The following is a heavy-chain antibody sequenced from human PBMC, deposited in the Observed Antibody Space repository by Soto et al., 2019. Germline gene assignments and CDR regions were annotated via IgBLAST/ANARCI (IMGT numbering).Heavy chain of an antibody. J-gene: IGHJ4*02. CDR3: VREGYCSSTSCYGPALEY. Sequence: SETLSLTCGVSGYSISSGYYWGWIRQPPGKGLEWIGTMYWSGSTYYNPSLKSRVTISVDTSKNQFSLKLSSVTAADTAVYYCVREGYCSSTSCYGPALEYWGQGTLVTVSS. CDR2: MYWSGST. D-gene: IGHD2-2*01. V-gene: IGHV4-38-2*02. CDR1: GYSISSGYY.